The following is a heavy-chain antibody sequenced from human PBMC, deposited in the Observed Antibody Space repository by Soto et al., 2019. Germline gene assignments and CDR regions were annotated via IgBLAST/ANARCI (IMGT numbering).Heavy chain of an antibody. CDR3: ARTAYSYGSYYFDY. J-gene: IGHJ4*02. CDR1: GYTFTSYY. Sequence: QVQLVQSGAEVKKPGASVKVSCKASGYTFTSYYMHWVRQAPGQGLEWMGIITPSGGSTSYAQKFKGRVTMTRDTSTSTVYMELSSLRSEDTDVYYCARTAYSYGSYYFDYWGQGTLVTVSS. CDR2: ITPSGGST. D-gene: IGHD5-18*01. V-gene: IGHV1-46*01.